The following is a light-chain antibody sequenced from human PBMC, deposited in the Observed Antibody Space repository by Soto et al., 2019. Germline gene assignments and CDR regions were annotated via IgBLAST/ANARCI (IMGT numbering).Light chain of an antibody. CDR1: QNVRSY. CDR3: QQSFFAPPT. V-gene: IGKV1-39*01. Sequence: DIHMTQSPSSLSASVGDTIIITCRASQNVRSYLNWYQQKSGRAPNLLIYESTNLESGVPSRFSGDGFGTDFTLTISSLHPEDFATYYCQQSFFAPPTFGRGTKVEI. CDR2: EST. J-gene: IGKJ1*01.